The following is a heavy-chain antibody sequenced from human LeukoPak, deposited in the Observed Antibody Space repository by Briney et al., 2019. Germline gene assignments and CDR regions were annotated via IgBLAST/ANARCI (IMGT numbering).Heavy chain of an antibody. J-gene: IGHJ4*02. CDR1: GFTFSSYG. D-gene: IGHD6-19*01. Sequence: PGGSLRLSCAASGFTFSSYGMHWVRQAPGKGLEWVAVISYDGSNKYYADSVKGRFTISRDNSKNTLYLQMNSLRAEDTAVYYCAKDPGYSSGWLLDYWGQGTLVTVSS. V-gene: IGHV3-30*18. CDR3: AKDPGYSSGWLLDY. CDR2: ISYDGSNK.